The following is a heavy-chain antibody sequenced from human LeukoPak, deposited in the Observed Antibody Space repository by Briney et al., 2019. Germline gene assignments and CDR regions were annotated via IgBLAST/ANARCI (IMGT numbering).Heavy chain of an antibody. Sequence: GGSLRLSCAASGFTFSNFGMHWVRQAPGQGLEGVAVISYDGSNKYYADSVKGRFTISRDNSKNTLYLQMNSLRAEDTAVYYCAKASVYVYYGMDVWGQGTTVTVSS. V-gene: IGHV3-30*18. J-gene: IGHJ6*02. D-gene: IGHD3-16*02. CDR3: AKASVYVYYGMDV. CDR2: ISYDGSNK. CDR1: GFTFSNFG.